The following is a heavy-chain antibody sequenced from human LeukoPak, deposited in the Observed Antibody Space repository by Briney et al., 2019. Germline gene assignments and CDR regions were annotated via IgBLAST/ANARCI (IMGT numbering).Heavy chain of an antibody. CDR2: IYYSGST. Sequence: SETLSLTYTVSGGSISSSSYYWGWIRQPPGKGLEWIGSIYYSGSTYYNPSLKSRVTISVDTSKNQFSLKLSSVTAADTAVYYCARGFDYGDYWGQGTLVTVSS. V-gene: IGHV4-39*07. J-gene: IGHJ4*02. CDR3: ARGFDYGDY. CDR1: GGSISSSSYY. D-gene: IGHD4-17*01.